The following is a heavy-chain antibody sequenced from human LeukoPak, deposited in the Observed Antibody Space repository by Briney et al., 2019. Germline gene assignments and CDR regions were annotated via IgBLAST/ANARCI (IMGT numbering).Heavy chain of an antibody. CDR2: VSPNNGGT. D-gene: IGHD3-10*01. J-gene: IGHJ4*02. V-gene: IGHV1-2*02. CDR3: ATLLWFGDFDY. Sequence: ASVTVSCKTSGYLFTGFFIHWVRQPPGQGLEWMGSVSPNNGGTSYAQRFQGRVNMTSDTSTRTAYLQLSGLRFDDTAVYYCATLLWFGDFDYWGQGTPVTVS. CDR1: GYLFTGFF.